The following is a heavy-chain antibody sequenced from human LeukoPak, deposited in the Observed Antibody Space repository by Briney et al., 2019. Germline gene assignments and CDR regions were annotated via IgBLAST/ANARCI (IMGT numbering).Heavy chain of an antibody. CDR1: RYSINSGYY. CDR3: AGVNNYYGTSAYYYEGALDI. J-gene: IGHJ3*02. V-gene: IGHV4-38-2*01. Sequence: KASETLSLTCVVSRYSINSGYYWGWIRQPPGKGLEWIGSIYHSGGTYYNPSLKSRVTISVDTSKNQFSLKLTSVTAADTAVYYCAGVNNYYGTSAYYYEGALDIWGQGTMVTVSS. CDR2: IYHSGGT. D-gene: IGHD3-22*01.